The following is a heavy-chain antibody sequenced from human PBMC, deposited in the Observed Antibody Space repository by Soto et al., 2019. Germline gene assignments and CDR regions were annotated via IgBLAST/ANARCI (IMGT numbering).Heavy chain of an antibody. CDR1: GFTFSSYG. Sequence: QVQLVESGGGVVQPGRSLRLSCAASGFTFSSYGMHWVRQAPGKGLEWVAVLSYDGSNTYYADSVKGRFTISRDNSKNTLYLQMNSPRAKDTAVSYCAKDGNVYSSGWYAPSLDYWGQGTLGTVSS. CDR3: AKDGNVYSSGWYAPSLDY. J-gene: IGHJ4*02. D-gene: IGHD6-19*01. V-gene: IGHV3-30*18. CDR2: LSYDGSNT.